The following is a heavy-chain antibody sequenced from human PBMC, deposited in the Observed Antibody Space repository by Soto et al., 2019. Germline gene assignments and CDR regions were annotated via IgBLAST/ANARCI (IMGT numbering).Heavy chain of an antibody. CDR1: EFTFSDYA. D-gene: IGHD4-17*01. CDR2: ISASGDNT. J-gene: IGHJ4*02. Sequence: QPGGSLRLSCAASEFTFSDYAMSWVRQAPGKGLEWVSGISASGDNTYSADSVKGRFTISRDNSKNTLYLQMNSLRAEDTAVYYCAKGTFYGNHLFDFWGQGTLVTVPQ. CDR3: AKGTFYGNHLFDF. V-gene: IGHV3-23*01.